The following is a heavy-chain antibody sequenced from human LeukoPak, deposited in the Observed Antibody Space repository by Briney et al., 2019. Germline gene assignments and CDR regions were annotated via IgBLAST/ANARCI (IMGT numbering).Heavy chain of an antibody. CDR1: GGSISSSSHY. CDR3: HYYYDTTGYYR. Sequence: SETLSLTCTVSGGSISSSSHYWGWLRQPPGKGLEWIGFISYSGTTYHNPSLKSRVTISVDTSKNQFSLQLSSVTAADTAVYYCHYYYDTTGYYRWGQGTLVTVSS. CDR2: ISYSGTT. J-gene: IGHJ4*02. D-gene: IGHD3-22*01. V-gene: IGHV4-39*01.